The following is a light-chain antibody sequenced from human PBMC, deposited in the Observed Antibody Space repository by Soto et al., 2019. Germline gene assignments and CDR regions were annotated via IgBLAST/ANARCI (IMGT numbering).Light chain of an antibody. V-gene: IGKV1-5*03. Sequence: DIQMTQSPPTLSASVGDRVTITCRASHSISKWLAWYQQKSGKAPKLLIYEASSLKSGVPSRFSGSGSGTEFTLTINSLQPDDFATYYCQQYDSILGTFGPGTKVDIK. CDR2: EAS. CDR3: QQYDSILGT. CDR1: HSISKW. J-gene: IGKJ1*01.